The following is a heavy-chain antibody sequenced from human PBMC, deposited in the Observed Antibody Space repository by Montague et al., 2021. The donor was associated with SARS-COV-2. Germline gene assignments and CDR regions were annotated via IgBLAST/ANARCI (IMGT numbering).Heavy chain of an antibody. CDR1: GGSLSGYY. Sequence: SETLSLTCAVHGGSLSGYYWSWIRQPPEKGLEWIGEINHSTNTKYNPSXXSPVTISIDTSKNQFSLKMTSVTAADTATYYCASGIYPSGSYYNRYYYGLSIWGPGTTVIVSS. V-gene: IGHV4-34*01. D-gene: IGHD3-10*01. CDR3: ASGIYPSGSYYNRYYYGLSI. CDR2: INHSTNT. J-gene: IGHJ6*02.